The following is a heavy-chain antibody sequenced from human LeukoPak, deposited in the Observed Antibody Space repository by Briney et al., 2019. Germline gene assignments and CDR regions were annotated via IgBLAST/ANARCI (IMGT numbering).Heavy chain of an antibody. CDR1: GFTFSSYA. Sequence: GGSLRLSCAASGFTFSSYAMSWVRQAPGKGLEWVSYISSSSSTIYYADSVKGRFTISRDNAKNSLYLQMNSLRAEDTAVYYCAGEFCSSTSCYKPIDYWGQGTLVTVSS. CDR3: AGEFCSSTSCYKPIDY. J-gene: IGHJ4*02. CDR2: ISSSSSTI. D-gene: IGHD2-2*02. V-gene: IGHV3-48*01.